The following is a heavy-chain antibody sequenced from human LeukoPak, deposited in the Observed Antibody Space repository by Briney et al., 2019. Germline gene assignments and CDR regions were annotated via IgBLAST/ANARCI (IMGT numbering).Heavy chain of an antibody. Sequence: ASVKVSCKASGYTFTSYAMNWVRQAPGQGLEWMGWINTNTGNPTYAQGFTGRFVFSLDTSVSTAYLQISSLKAEDTAVYYCARRIAAAGSLFEYNYYYYYMDVWGKGTTVTVSS. CDR3: ARRIAAAGSLFEYNYYYYYMDV. J-gene: IGHJ6*03. D-gene: IGHD6-13*01. V-gene: IGHV7-4-1*02. CDR2: INTNTGNP. CDR1: GYTFTSYA.